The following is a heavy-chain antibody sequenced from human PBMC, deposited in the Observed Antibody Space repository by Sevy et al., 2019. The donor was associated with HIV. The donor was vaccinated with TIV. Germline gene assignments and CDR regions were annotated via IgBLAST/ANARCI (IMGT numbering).Heavy chain of an antibody. CDR3: AKDRKGVLRFLEWGGGMDV. Sequence: GGSLRLSCAGSGITFDDSTMHWVRQAPGKGLEWVSVISWDGGITYNAASVKGRFTISRDNNENSLYLQMNSLGTEDTALYYCAKDRKGVLRFLEWGGGMDVWGQGTTVTVSS. D-gene: IGHD3-3*01. CDR1: GITFDDST. V-gene: IGHV3-43*01. J-gene: IGHJ6*02. CDR2: ISWDGGIT.